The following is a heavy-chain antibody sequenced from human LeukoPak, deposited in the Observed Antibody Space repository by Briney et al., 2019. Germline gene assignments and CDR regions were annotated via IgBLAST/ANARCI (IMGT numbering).Heavy chain of an antibody. CDR3: ARGGTGTYPLDAFDI. D-gene: IGHD1-26*01. V-gene: IGHV4-34*01. Sequence: SETLSLTCAVYDGSFSDYYWSWIRQPPGKGLEWIGEINHSGSSNYNPSLKSRVTISVDTSKSQFSLKMTSVTAADTAVYYCARGGTGTYPLDAFDIWGQGTKVTVSS. CDR2: INHSGSS. J-gene: IGHJ3*02. CDR1: DGSFSDYY.